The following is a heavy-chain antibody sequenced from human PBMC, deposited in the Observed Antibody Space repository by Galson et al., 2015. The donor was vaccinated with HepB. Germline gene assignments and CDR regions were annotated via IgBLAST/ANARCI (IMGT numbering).Heavy chain of an antibody. CDR3: ARDTAGKDWCYYMDV. Sequence: VSCKASGDTFNSYAISWVRQAPGQGLEWMGGIIPIFGTANYAQKFQVRVTITADESTSTAYMELSSLRSEDTAVYYCARDTAGKDWCYYMDVWGKGTTVTVSS. V-gene: IGHV1-69*01. CDR1: GDTFNSYA. D-gene: IGHD6-13*01. J-gene: IGHJ6*03. CDR2: IIPIFGTA.